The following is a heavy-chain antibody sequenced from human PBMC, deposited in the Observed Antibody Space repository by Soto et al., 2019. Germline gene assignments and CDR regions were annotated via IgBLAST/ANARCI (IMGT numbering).Heavy chain of an antibody. CDR2: IYYSGST. CDR3: ASLRPGGYAFDI. Sequence: TLSLSYSGSGGSVSIGSYYWSWIRQHPGKGLEWIGYIYYSGSTYYNPSLKSRVTISVDTSKNQFSLKLSSVTAADTAVYYCASLRPGGYAFDIWGQGTMVTVSS. J-gene: IGHJ3*02. V-gene: IGHV4-31*03. D-gene: IGHD3-10*01. CDR1: GGSVSIGSYY.